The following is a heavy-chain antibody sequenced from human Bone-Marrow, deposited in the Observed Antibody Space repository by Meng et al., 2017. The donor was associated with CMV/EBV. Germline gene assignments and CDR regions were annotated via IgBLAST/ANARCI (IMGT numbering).Heavy chain of an antibody. V-gene: IGHV3-7*01. CDR2: IKYHGTEK. D-gene: IGHD6-13*01. J-gene: IGHJ4*02. CDR1: GFHYSGYW. Sequence: GESLKISCAASGFHYSGYWMSWVRQAPGKGLEWVANIKYHGTEKYYVDSVKGRFTISRDNAENSLFLQMNSLRAEDTAVYYCARELSAADYYFDYWGRGPLVTVSS. CDR3: ARELSAADYYFDY.